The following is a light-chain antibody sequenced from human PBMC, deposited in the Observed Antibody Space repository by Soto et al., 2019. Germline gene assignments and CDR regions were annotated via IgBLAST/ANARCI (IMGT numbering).Light chain of an antibody. J-gene: IGLJ1*01. V-gene: IGLV2-14*01. CDR1: SSDVGGYNY. Sequence: QSDLTRAGYGSGSPGRSSSISCPGTSSDVGGYNYVSWYQQHPGKAPKLMIYDVSNRPSGVSNRFSGSKSGNTASLTISGLQAEDEADYYCSSYTSSSTLYVFGTGTKVTVL. CDR3: SSYTSSSTLYV. CDR2: DVS.